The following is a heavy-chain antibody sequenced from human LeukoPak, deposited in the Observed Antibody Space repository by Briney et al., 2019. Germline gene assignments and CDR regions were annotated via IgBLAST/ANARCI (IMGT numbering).Heavy chain of an antibody. Sequence: PSETLSLTCAVYGESFNGYYWSWIRQSPQRGLEWIGHTNHVGVTNYNPSLKSRLTIVVDTSKNQFTLKLKSVTAADTAVYYCARKGLRLLDWLSEYFFDYWGQGTLVTVSS. V-gene: IGHV4-34*01. J-gene: IGHJ4*02. CDR1: GESFNGYY. D-gene: IGHD3-3*01. CDR2: TNHVGVT. CDR3: ARKGLRLLDWLSEYFFDY.